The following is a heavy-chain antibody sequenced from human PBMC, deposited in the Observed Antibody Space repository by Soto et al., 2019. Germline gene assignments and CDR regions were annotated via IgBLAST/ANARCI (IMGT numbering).Heavy chain of an antibody. CDR2: IYWNDDK. D-gene: IGHD3-22*01. CDR3: AHRVTYYYDSSGYYWFDP. Sequence: SGPTLVNPTQTLTLTCTFSGFSLSTSGVGVGWIRQPPGRALEWLALIYWNDDKRYSPSLKSRLTITKDSSKNQVVLTMTNMDPVDTATYYCAHRVTYYYDSSGYYWFDPWGQGTLVTVSS. CDR1: GFSLSTSGVG. J-gene: IGHJ5*02. V-gene: IGHV2-5*01.